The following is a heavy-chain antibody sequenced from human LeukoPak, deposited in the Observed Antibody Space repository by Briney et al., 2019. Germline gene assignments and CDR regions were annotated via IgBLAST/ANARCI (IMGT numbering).Heavy chain of an antibody. Sequence: ASVKVSRKASGYTFTGYYMHWVRQAPGQGLEWMGRINPNSGGTNYAQKFQGRVTMTRDTSISTAYMELSRLRSDDTAVCYCARDLRGSYSVDYWGQGTLVTVSS. CDR1: GYTFTGYY. CDR3: ARDLRGSYSVDY. J-gene: IGHJ4*02. D-gene: IGHD1-26*01. V-gene: IGHV1-2*06. CDR2: INPNSGGT.